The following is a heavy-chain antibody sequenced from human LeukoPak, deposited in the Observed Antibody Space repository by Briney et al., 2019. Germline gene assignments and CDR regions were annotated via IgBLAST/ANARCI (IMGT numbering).Heavy chain of an antibody. CDR2: IKQDGSEK. Sequence: GGSLRLSCAASGFTFSSYSMNWVRQAPGKGLEWVANIKQDGSEKYYVDSVKGRFTISRDNAKNSLYLQMNSLRAEDTAVYYCARDRHRYGDYTGFDYWGQGTLVTVSS. J-gene: IGHJ4*02. V-gene: IGHV3-7*01. CDR1: GFTFSSYS. D-gene: IGHD4-17*01. CDR3: ARDRHRYGDYTGFDY.